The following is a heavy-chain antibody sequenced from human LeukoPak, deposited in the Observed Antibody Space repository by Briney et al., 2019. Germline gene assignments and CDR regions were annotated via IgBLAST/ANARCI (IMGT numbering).Heavy chain of an antibody. CDR1: GGSFSGYY. Sequence: SETLSLTRAVYGGSFSGYYWSWIRQPPGKGLEWIGEINHSGSTNYNPSPKSRVTISVDTSKNQFSLKLSSVTAADTAVYYCARGSYSSSWPHDYYYYYMDVWGKGTTVTVSS. J-gene: IGHJ6*03. CDR3: ARGSYSSSWPHDYYYYYMDV. CDR2: INHSGST. D-gene: IGHD6-13*01. V-gene: IGHV4-34*01.